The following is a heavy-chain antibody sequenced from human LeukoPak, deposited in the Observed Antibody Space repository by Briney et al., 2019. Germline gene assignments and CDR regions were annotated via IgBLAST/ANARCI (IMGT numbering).Heavy chain of an antibody. CDR3: ARLSCSSTSCYGDVDY. CDR2: MNPNSGNT. J-gene: IGHJ4*02. V-gene: IGHV1-8*01. D-gene: IGHD2-2*01. CDR1: GYTFTSYD. Sequence: ASVKVSCKASGYTFTSYDINWVRQATGQGLEWMGWMNPNSGNTGYAQKFQGRVTMTRNTSISTAYMELSSLRSEDTAVYYFARLSCSSTSCYGDVDYWGQGTLVTVSS.